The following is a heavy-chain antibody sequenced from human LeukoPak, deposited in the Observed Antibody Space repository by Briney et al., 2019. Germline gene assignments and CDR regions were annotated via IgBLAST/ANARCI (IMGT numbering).Heavy chain of an antibody. CDR3: AGGNYDSSGYYYYDY. J-gene: IGHJ4*02. Sequence: SETLSLTCAVYGGSFSSYYWSWIRQPAGKGLEWIGRIYTSGSTNYNPSLKSRVTMSVDTSKNQFSLKLSSVTAADTAVYYCAGGNYDSSGYYYYDYWGQGTLVTVSS. V-gene: IGHV4-59*10. CDR1: GGSFSSYY. CDR2: IYTSGST. D-gene: IGHD3-22*01.